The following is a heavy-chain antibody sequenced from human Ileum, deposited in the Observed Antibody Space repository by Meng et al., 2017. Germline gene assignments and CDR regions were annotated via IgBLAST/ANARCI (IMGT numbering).Heavy chain of an antibody. V-gene: IGHV3-11*01. Sequence: GGSLRLSCVGSAFNFSDYYIGWIRQAPEKGLEWVSYISGSGLTTSYTESVEGRFTISKDNAKNSVFLQMNNLRAEDTAVYFCTRGGSYFDSWGQGTLVTGAS. CDR1: AFNFSDYY. D-gene: IGHD3-10*01. CDR2: ISGSGLTT. CDR3: TRGGSYFDS. J-gene: IGHJ4*02.